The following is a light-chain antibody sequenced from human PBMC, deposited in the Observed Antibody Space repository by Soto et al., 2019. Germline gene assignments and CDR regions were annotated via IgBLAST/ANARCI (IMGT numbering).Light chain of an antibody. CDR2: DAS. Sequence: EIVLTQSPATLSFSPGERATLSGRASQSVSSYLAWYQQKPGQAPRLLISDASNRATGIPARFSGSGSGTDFTLTISSLEPEDFAVYYCHQRQYWPPITFGQGTRLEIK. J-gene: IGKJ5*01. V-gene: IGKV3-11*01. CDR1: QSVSSY. CDR3: HQRQYWPPIT.